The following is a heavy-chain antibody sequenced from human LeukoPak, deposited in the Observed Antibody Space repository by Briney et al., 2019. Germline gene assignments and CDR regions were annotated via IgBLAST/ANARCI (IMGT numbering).Heavy chain of an antibody. J-gene: IGHJ4*02. V-gene: IGHV4-30-4*01. Sequence: SGTLSLTCTVSGGSINNGDYYWSWIRQPPGKGLEWIGYISYSGSTYYNPSLKSRVAISVDTSKNQFSLKVTSVTATDTSVYYCVRGTAGTSDEDYWGQGTLVTVSS. CDR2: ISYSGST. D-gene: IGHD1-1*01. CDR3: VRGTAGTSDEDY. CDR1: GGSINNGDYY.